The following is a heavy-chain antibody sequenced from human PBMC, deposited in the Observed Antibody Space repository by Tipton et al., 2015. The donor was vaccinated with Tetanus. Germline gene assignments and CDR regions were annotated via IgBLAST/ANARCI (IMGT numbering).Heavy chain of an antibody. CDR2: INHSGST. CDR1: GGSFSGYC. Sequence: TLSLTCAVYGGSFSGYCWSWIRQPPGKGLEWIGEINHSGSTNYNPSLKSRVTISVDTSKNQFSLKLSSVTAADTAVYYCARRRFIAVVVAATYWFDPWGQGTLVTVSS. CDR3: ARRRFIAVVVAATYWFDP. J-gene: IGHJ5*02. D-gene: IGHD2-15*01. V-gene: IGHV4-34*01.